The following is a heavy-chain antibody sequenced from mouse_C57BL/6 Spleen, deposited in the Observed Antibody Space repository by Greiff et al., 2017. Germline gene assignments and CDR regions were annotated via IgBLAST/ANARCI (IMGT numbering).Heavy chain of an antibody. CDR2: IDPETGGT. D-gene: IGHD2-5*01. CDR1: GYTFTDYE. Sequence: QVQLQQSGAELVRPGASVTLSCKASGYTFTDYEMHWVKQTSVHGLEWIGAIDPETGGTAYNQKFKGKAILTADKSSSTAYMELRSLTSEDSAVYYCTRTGKNYGYSNYDFAYWGQGTLVTVSA. CDR3: TRTGKNYGYSNYDFAY. J-gene: IGHJ3*01. V-gene: IGHV1-15*01.